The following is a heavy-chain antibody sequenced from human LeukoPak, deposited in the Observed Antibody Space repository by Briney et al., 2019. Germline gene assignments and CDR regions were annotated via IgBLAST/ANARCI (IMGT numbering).Heavy chain of an antibody. J-gene: IGHJ2*01. CDR3: ASQTTEGYFDL. V-gene: IGHV4-39*07. CDR2: VYFSGSA. D-gene: IGHD4-17*01. CDR1: GGPISNSMNY. Sequence: PSETLSLTCSVSGGPISNSMNYWGWIRQPPGKGPEWIGSVYFSGSAYYNPSFKSRVTISIDTSKNQFFLKMSSVTAADTAVYYCASQTTEGYFDLWGRGTLVTVSS.